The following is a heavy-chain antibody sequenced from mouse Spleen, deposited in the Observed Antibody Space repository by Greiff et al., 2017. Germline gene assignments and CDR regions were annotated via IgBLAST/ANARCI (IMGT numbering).Heavy chain of an antibody. CDR1: GFTFSNYW. CDR3: TGFGDGAWFAY. CDR2: IRLKSDNYAT. D-gene: IGHD2-13*01. Sequence: EVKLMESGGGLVQPGGSMKLSCVASGFTFSNYWMNWVRQSPEKGLEWVAQIRLKSDNYATHYAESVKGRFTISRDDSKSSVYLQMNNLRAEDTGIYYCTGFGDGAWFAYWGQGTLVTVSA. V-gene: IGHV6-3*01. J-gene: IGHJ3*01.